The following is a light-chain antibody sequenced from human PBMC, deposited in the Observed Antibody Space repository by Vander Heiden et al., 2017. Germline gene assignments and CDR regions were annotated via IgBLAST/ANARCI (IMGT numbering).Light chain of an antibody. J-gene: IGKJ2*01. CDR1: QSISSY. Sequence: DIQMTQSPSSLSASVGDRVTITCRASQSISSYLNWYQQKPGKAPKLLIYAAASLQSGVPSRFSGSGSGTDFTLNISGLQPEDFATYYRQQSYRSAYTFGQGTKLEIK. CDR2: AAA. CDR3: QQSYRSAYT. V-gene: IGKV1-39*01.